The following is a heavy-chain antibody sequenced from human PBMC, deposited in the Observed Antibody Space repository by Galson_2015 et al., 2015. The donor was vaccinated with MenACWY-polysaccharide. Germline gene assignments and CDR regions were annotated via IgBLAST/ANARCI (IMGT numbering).Heavy chain of an antibody. CDR1: GFNVGGLY. J-gene: IGHJ4*02. CDR3: ARGAQRFFDY. V-gene: IGHV3-53*01. CDR2: MYSGGFT. Sequence: SLRLSCAASGFNVGGLYMSWVRQAPGKRPEWVSIMYSGGFTEYEDSVKGRFTLFRDNSKNTVYLQMNSLKVEDTAVYYCARGAQRFFDYWGQGRLVTVSA.